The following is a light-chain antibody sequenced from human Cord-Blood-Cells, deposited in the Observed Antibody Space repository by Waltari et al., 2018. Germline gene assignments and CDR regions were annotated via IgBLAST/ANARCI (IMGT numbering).Light chain of an antibody. Sequence: EIVLTQSPGTLSLSPGERATLPCRASQSVSSSYLAWYQQKPGQATRLLIYGASSRATGIPDRFSGSGSGTDFTLTISRLEPEDFAVYYCQQYGSSPWTFGQGTKVEIK. V-gene: IGKV3-20*01. CDR1: QSVSSSY. J-gene: IGKJ1*01. CDR3: QQYGSSPWT. CDR2: GAS.